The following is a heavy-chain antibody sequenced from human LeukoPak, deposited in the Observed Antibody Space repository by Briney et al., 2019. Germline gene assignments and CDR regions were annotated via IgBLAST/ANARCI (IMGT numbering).Heavy chain of an antibody. J-gene: IGHJ5*02. CDR1: GITVTDYF. V-gene: IGHV1-2*02. Sequence: ASVKVSCKASGITVTDYFIHWVRQAPGQGPEWMGWINPHNGGTNYAQKFQGRVTMTRDTSINTVYMELTRLTSDDTAIYYCAGHSSSSDGWFDPWGQGTLVTVSS. CDR2: INPHNGGT. D-gene: IGHD6-6*01. CDR3: AGHSSSSDGWFDP.